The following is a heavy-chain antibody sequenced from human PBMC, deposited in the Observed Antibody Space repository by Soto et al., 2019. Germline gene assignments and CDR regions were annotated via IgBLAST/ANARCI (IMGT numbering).Heavy chain of an antibody. J-gene: IGHJ6*02. CDR1: GYTFTGYY. Sequence: ASVKVSCKASGYTFTGYYIHWVRQAPGQGLEWMGWISPNSGGTNYAQKFQGRVTMTRDTSITTAYMELSTVRSDDTAVYYCAGDTLFRGVPIYHYYGLDVWGQGTTVTVSS. D-gene: IGHD3-10*01. CDR3: AGDTLFRGVPIYHYYGLDV. V-gene: IGHV1-2*02. CDR2: ISPNSGGT.